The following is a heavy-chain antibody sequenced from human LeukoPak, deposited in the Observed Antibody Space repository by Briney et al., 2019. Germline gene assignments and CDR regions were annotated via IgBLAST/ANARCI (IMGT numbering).Heavy chain of an antibody. V-gene: IGHV3-30*04. Sequence: PGGSLRLSCAASGFTFSSYAMHWVRQAPGKGLEWVAVISYDGSNKYYADSVTGRFTISRDNSKNTLFLQTNSLRTEDTAVYYCARELSYSGSYLEAVDYWGQGTLVTVSS. D-gene: IGHD1-26*01. CDR1: GFTFSSYA. CDR2: ISYDGSNK. J-gene: IGHJ4*02. CDR3: ARELSYSGSYLEAVDY.